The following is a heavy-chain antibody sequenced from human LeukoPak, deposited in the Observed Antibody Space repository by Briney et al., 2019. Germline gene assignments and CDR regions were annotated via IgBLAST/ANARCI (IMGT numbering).Heavy chain of an antibody. V-gene: IGHV5-51*01. Sequence: GESLKISCKGSGYSFINHWIGWVRQMPGKGVEWMGVIYPGDSDTRYSPSFQGQVTISADTSISTAYVQWNSLRASDTAMYYCARRSLNYYDSSGFYFDSWGQGTLVTVSS. CDR2: IYPGDSDT. CDR3: ARRSLNYYDSSGFYFDS. J-gene: IGHJ4*02. CDR1: GYSFINHW. D-gene: IGHD3-22*01.